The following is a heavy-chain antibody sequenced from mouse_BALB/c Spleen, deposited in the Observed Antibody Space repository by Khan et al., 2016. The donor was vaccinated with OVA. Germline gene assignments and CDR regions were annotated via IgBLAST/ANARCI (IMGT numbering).Heavy chain of an antibody. CDR1: GIPLSSYG. CDR3: AIIYYGLAWFTY. CDR2: VWGDGTT. Sequence: QVRLQQSGPGLVAPSQSLSMTCTVSGIPLSSYGVSWVRQPPGKGLEWLGVVWGDGTTNYHSALKSRLSISKDSSESQVFLKLNSLQTDDTATYYCAIIYYGLAWFTYWGQGTLVTVSA. V-gene: IGHV2-3*01. J-gene: IGHJ3*01. D-gene: IGHD1-2*01.